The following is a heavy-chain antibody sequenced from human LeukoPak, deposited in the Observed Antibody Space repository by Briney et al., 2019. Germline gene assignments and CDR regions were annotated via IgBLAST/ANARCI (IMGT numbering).Heavy chain of an antibody. D-gene: IGHD6-19*01. CDR3: AKDVSTGWSFDS. J-gene: IGHJ4*02. Sequence: PGGSLRLSCAAPGFIYNNYGMHWVRQAPGKGLEWVTFISFDGSDKSYADSVKGRFIISRDNSKKTLFLQMNSLTADDTAVYYCAKDVSTGWSFDSWGQGTLVTVSS. V-gene: IGHV3-30*02. CDR2: ISFDGSDK. CDR1: GFIYNNYG.